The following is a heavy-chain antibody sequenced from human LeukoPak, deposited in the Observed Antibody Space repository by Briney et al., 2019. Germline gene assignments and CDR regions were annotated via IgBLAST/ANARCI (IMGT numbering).Heavy chain of an antibody. CDR3: AKDAQRGFDYSNSLES. J-gene: IGHJ5*01. CDR1: GFTFDHYG. Sequence: GRSLRLSCVASGFTFDHYGMHWVRQAPGKGLEWVAVIWHDGSSQYYADSVKGRFTISRDNSMNTLYLQMNSLRAEGTAVYYCAKDAQRGFDYSNSLESWGQGTLVTVSS. V-gene: IGHV3-33*06. D-gene: IGHD4-11*01. CDR2: IWHDGSSQ.